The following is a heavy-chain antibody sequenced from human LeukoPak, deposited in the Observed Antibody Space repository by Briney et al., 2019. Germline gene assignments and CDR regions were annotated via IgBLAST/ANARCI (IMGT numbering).Heavy chain of an antibody. J-gene: IGHJ4*02. CDR2: IDPSDSYT. CDR1: GYSFTSYW. Sequence: GESLKISCKCSGYSFTSYWISWLRQMPGKGLEWMGRIDPSDSYTNYSPSFQGHVTISADKSISTAYLQWSSLKASDTAMYYCARDISGYFDYWGQGTLVTVSS. D-gene: IGHD3-22*01. V-gene: IGHV5-10-1*01. CDR3: ARDISGYFDY.